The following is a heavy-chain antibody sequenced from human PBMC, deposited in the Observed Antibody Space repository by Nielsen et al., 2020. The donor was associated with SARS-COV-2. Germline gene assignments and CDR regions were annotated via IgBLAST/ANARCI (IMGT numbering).Heavy chain of an antibody. V-gene: IGHV1-46*01. Sequence: ASVKVSCKASGYTFTGYYMHWVRQAPGQGLEWMGIINPSGGSTSYAQKFQGRVTMTRDTSTSTVYMELSSLRSEDAAVYYCARVGASIAAAAQDWGQGTLVTVSS. J-gene: IGHJ4*02. D-gene: IGHD6-13*01. CDR1: GYTFTGYY. CDR2: INPSGGST. CDR3: ARVGASIAAAAQD.